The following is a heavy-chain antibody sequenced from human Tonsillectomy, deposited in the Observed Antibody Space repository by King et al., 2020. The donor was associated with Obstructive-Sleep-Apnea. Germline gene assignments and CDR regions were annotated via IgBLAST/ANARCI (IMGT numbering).Heavy chain of an antibody. J-gene: IGHJ1*01. V-gene: IGHV4-4*02. Sequence: VQLQESGPGLGKPSGDLSLTCAVSGGSLRSSNWGSWGRQPPGQGLEGIWEHYHSCSTHHNTAPTSQVTISVDKSKNQFFLKLSSVTAADTAVYYCARSSLDVPLEYFQHWGQGTLVTVSS. CDR2: HYHSCST. D-gene: IGHD3-16*01. CDR1: GGSLRSSNW. CDR3: ARSSLDVPLEYFQH.